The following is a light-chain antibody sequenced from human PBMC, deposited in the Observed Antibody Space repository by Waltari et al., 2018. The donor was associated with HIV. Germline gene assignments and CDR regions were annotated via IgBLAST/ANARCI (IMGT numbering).Light chain of an antibody. V-gene: IGKV1-5*03. CDR3: QQYNTYLWT. CDR1: QDISRW. Sequence: DIQMTQSPSTLSASIGDTVTPTCRASQDISRWLALYQQKPGEVPKLLVYKASLLGSGVPSRFSGSGSGTEFTLTINSLQPSDFATYYCQQYNTYLWTFGQGTKVEI. J-gene: IGKJ1*01. CDR2: KAS.